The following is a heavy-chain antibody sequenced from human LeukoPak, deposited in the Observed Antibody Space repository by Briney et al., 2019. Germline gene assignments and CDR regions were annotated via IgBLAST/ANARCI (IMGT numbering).Heavy chain of an antibody. D-gene: IGHD1-7*01. CDR3: TTVRDTYNWNYPAFYYYYYMDV. CDR2: IKSKTDGGTT. Sequence: SGGSLRLSCAASGFTFSNAWMSWVRQAPGKGLEWVGRIKSKTDGGTTDYAAPVKGRFTISRDDSKNTLYLQMNSLKTEDTAVYYCTTVRDTYNWNYPAFYYYYYMDVWGKGTTVTVSS. V-gene: IGHV3-15*01. J-gene: IGHJ6*03. CDR1: GFTFSNAW.